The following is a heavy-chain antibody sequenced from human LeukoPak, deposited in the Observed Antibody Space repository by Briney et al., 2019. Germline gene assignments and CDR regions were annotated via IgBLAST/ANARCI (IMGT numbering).Heavy chain of an antibody. Sequence: GGSLRLSCAASGFTFSSYEMNWVRQAPGKGLEWVSYISSSGSTIYYADSVKGRFTISRDNAKNSLYLQMNSLRAEDTAVYYCARDLYTYDYVWGSYREFDYWGQGTLVTVPS. V-gene: IGHV3-48*03. CDR1: GFTFSSYE. CDR2: ISSSGSTI. D-gene: IGHD3-16*02. CDR3: ARDLYTYDYVWGSYREFDY. J-gene: IGHJ4*02.